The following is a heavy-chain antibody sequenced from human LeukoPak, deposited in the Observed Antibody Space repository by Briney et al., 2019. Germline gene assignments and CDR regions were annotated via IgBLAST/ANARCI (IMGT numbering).Heavy chain of an antibody. D-gene: IGHD2-2*03. CDR2: IYTSGST. Sequence: SETLSLTCTVSGGSISSYYWSWIRQPPGKGLEWIGYIYTSGSTNYNPSLKGRVTISVDTSKNQFSLKLSSVTAADTAVYYCARHGYCSSTSCQNYYYYMDVWGKGTTVTASS. CDR3: ARHGYCSSTSCQNYYYYMDV. CDR1: GGSISSYY. V-gene: IGHV4-4*09. J-gene: IGHJ6*03.